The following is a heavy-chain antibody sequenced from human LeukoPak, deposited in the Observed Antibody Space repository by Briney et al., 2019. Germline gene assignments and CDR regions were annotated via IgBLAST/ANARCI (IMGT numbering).Heavy chain of an antibody. D-gene: IGHD2-15*01. J-gene: IGHJ3*02. CDR3: AKSFSPTYCSGGSCSLVDAFDI. V-gene: IGHV3-23*01. CDR2: ISGSGDNT. Sequence: GGSLRLSCAASGLSFTAYAMSWVRQAPGKGLEWVSTISGSGDNTYYADSVKGRFTISRDNSKNTLSLQMNSLRAEDTAVYYCAKSFSPTYCSGGSCSLVDAFDIWGQGAMVTVSS. CDR1: GLSFTAYA.